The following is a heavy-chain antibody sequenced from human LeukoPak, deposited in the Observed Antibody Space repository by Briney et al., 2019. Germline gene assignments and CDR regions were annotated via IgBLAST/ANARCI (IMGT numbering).Heavy chain of an antibody. V-gene: IGHV1-2*02. J-gene: IGHJ4*02. CDR3: ARDQGTLRFLEWRFDY. Sequence: ASVKVSCKASGYTFIDYYVHWVRQAPGHGLEWMGWINPNSGGTNYALKFQGRVTMTRDTYINTAYLELSRLRSDDTAVYYCARDQGTLRFLEWRFDYWGQGTLVTVSS. CDR2: INPNSGGT. CDR1: GYTFIDYY. D-gene: IGHD3-3*01.